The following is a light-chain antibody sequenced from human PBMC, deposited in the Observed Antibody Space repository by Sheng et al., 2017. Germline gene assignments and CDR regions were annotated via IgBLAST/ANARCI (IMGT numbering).Light chain of an antibody. Sequence: DIQMTQSPSSLSASVGDRVTITCRASQSISSYLNWYQQKQGKAPKLLIYAASSLQSGVPSRFSGSGSGTDFTLTISSLQPEDFATYYCQQSYSTRGTFGQGTKVEIK. CDR3: QQSYSTRGT. V-gene: IGKV1-39*01. J-gene: IGKJ1*01. CDR1: QSISSY. CDR2: AAS.